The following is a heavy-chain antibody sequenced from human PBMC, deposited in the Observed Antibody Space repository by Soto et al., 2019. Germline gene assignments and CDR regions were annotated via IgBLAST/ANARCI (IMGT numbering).Heavy chain of an antibody. CDR3: ARVLTAAGFDY. J-gene: IGHJ4*02. D-gene: IGHD6-13*01. V-gene: IGHV1-18*01. CDR2: INPSDGNR. Sequence: EASVKVSCKASGGTFSSYTISWVRQAPGQGLEWMGWINPSDGNRNFAQKFEDRVTMTTATSTNTVFLELRSLKSDDTAVYYCARVLTAAGFDYWGQGTLVTVSS. CDR1: GGTFSSYT.